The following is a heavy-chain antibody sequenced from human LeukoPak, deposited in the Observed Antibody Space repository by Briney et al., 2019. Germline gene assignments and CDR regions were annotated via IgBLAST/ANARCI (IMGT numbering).Heavy chain of an antibody. CDR1: GFTFSSYA. Sequence: PGGSLRLSCAASGFTFSSYAMHWVRQAPGKGLEWVAVISYDGSNKYYADSVKGRFTISRDNSKNTLYLQMNSLRAEDTAVYYCARDRYYYGSGSYYNAGTLVVYWGQGTLVTVSP. CDR3: ARDRYYYGSGSYYNAGTLVVY. J-gene: IGHJ4*02. D-gene: IGHD3-10*01. CDR2: ISYDGSNK. V-gene: IGHV3-30-3*01.